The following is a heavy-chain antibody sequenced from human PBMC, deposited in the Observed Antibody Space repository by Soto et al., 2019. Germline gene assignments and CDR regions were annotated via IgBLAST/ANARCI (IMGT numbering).Heavy chain of an antibody. CDR3: ARDPYNVLMVNAPNLYGMDV. CDR1: GYTFTTYD. CDR2: ISTYNGNT. V-gene: IGHV1-18*01. D-gene: IGHD2-8*01. J-gene: IGHJ6*02. Sequence: VKVSCKASGYTFTTYDISWVRQAPGQGLEWMGRISTYNGNTNYPQSLQGRLTMTTDTSTSTAYMELGSLRSDDTAVYYCARDPYNVLMVNAPNLYGMDVWGQGTTVTVSS.